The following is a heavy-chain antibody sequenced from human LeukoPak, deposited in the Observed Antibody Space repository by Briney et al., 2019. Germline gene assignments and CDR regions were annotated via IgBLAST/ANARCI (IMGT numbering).Heavy chain of an antibody. CDR1: GGSISSGSYY. CDR2: IYTSGST. V-gene: IGHV4-61*02. J-gene: IGHJ4*02. CDR3: ARDLRVTIGGFGFDY. Sequence: PSETLSLTCTVSGGSISSGSYYWSWIRQPAGKGLEWIGRIYTSGSTNYNPSLKSRVTISVDTSKNQFSLKLSSVTAADTAVYYCARDLRVTIGGFGFDYWGQGTLVTVSS. D-gene: IGHD3-10*01.